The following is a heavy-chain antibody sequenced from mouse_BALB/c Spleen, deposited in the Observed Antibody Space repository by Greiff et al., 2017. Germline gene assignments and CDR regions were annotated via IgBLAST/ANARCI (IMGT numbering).Heavy chain of an antibody. V-gene: IGHV5-9-3*01. D-gene: IGHD2-14*01. J-gene: IGHJ4*01. CDR1: GFTFSSYA. Sequence: EVHGVESGGGLVKPGGSLKLSCAASGFTFSSYAMSWVRQTPEKRLEWVATISSGGSYTYYPDSVKGRFTISRDNAKNTLYLQMSSLRSEDTAMYYCARQWDYRYDNYAMDYWGQGTSVTVSS. CDR3: ARQWDYRYDNYAMDY. CDR2: ISSGGSYT.